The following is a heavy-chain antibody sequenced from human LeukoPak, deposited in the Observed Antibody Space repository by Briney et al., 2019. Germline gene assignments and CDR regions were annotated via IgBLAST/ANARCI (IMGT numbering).Heavy chain of an antibody. J-gene: IGHJ3*02. V-gene: IGHV1-8*03. CDR1: GHTFTSYD. D-gene: IGHD1-20*01. Sequence: ASVKVSCKASGHTFTSYDINWVRQATGQGLEWMGWMNPNSGNTGYAQKFQGRVTITRNTSISTAYMELSSLRSEDTAVHYCARALTGTDAFDIWGQGTMVTVSS. CDR2: MNPNSGNT. CDR3: ARALTGTDAFDI.